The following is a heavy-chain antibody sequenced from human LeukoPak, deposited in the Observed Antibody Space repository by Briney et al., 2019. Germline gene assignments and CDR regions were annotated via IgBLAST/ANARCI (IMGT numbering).Heavy chain of an antibody. Sequence: QSGGSLRLSCAASGFTFSSYAMHWVRQAPGKGLEYVSAISSNGGSTYYANSVKGRFTISRDNSKNTLYLQMGSLRAEDMAVYYCARVRDSLFDIWGQGTMVTVSS. J-gene: IGHJ3*02. D-gene: IGHD3-22*01. CDR3: ARVRDSLFDI. CDR2: ISSNGGST. V-gene: IGHV3-64*01. CDR1: GFTFSSYA.